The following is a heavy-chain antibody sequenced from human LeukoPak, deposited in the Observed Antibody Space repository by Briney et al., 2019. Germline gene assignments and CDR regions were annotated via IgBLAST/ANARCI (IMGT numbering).Heavy chain of an antibody. CDR3: ARADYYGSGSYYYFDF. CDR2: IYRSGTT. CDR1: GGSISNGNYF. D-gene: IGHD3-10*01. J-gene: IGHJ4*02. Sequence: SQTLSLTCTVSGGSISNGNYFWSWIRQHPGKGLEWIGYIYRSGTTYYNPSLESRVTISLDTSKNQFSLRLSSVTAADTAVYYCARADYYGSGSYYYFDFWGQGTLVTVSS. V-gene: IGHV4-31*03.